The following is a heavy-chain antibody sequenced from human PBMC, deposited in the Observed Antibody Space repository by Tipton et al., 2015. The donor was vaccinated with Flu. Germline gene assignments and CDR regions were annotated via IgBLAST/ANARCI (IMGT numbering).Heavy chain of an antibody. D-gene: IGHD2-2*01. J-gene: IGHJ5*02. V-gene: IGHV4-38-2*02. Sequence: TLSLTCAVSGYSISSGYYWGWIRQPPGKGLEWIGSIYHSGSTYYNPSLKSRVTISVDTSKNQFSLKLSSVTAADTAVYYCARDSVVMGYCSSTSCYVGWFAPWGQGTLVTVSS. CDR1: GYSISSGYY. CDR3: ARDSVVMGYCSSTSCYVGWFAP. CDR2: IYHSGST.